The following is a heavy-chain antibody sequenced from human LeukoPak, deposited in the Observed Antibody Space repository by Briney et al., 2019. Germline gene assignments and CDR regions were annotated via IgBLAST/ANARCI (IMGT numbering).Heavy chain of an antibody. Sequence: SETLSLTCTVSGGSINNYYWSWVRQPPGAGLEWLAYIYYTGSTNYNPSLKTRLTISVDTSKNQFSLRLNSVTAADTAVYYCASASGSPEHFQHWGQGTLVTVSS. CDR1: GGSINNYY. V-gene: IGHV4-59*08. CDR3: ASASGSPEHFQH. CDR2: IYYTGST. J-gene: IGHJ1*01. D-gene: IGHD3-3*01.